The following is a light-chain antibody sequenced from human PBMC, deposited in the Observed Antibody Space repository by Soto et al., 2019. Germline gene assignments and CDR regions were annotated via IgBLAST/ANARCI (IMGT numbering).Light chain of an antibody. CDR3: QQYNSYSRT. V-gene: IGKV1-5*01. CDR1: QRISSW. Sequence: IQMTQSPSTLSASVGDRVTITCRASQRISSWLAWYQQKPGKAPKLLIYDASSLESGVPSRFSGSGSGTEFTLTISSLQPDDFATYYCQQYNSYSRTFGQGTKVDIK. CDR2: DAS. J-gene: IGKJ1*01.